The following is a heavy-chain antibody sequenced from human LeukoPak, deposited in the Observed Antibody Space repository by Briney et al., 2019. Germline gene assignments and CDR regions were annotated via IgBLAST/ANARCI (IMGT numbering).Heavy chain of an antibody. V-gene: IGHV3-33*08. Sequence: GGSLRLSCAASGFTFNSFGMHWVRQAPGKGLEWVAVIWYDGSNKYYADSVKGRFTISRDNSKNTLYLQMNSLRAEDTAVYYCARGIIQLWFIDYWGQGTLVTVSS. CDR1: GFTFNSFG. CDR2: IWYDGSNK. J-gene: IGHJ4*02. CDR3: ARGIIQLWFIDY. D-gene: IGHD5-18*01.